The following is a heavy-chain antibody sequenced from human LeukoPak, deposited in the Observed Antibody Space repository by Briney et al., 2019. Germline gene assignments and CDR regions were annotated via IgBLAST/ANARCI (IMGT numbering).Heavy chain of an antibody. D-gene: IGHD5-24*01. CDR1: GFIFSDYY. CDR2: SRNKANSYST. Sequence: PGGSPRLSCAASGFIFSDYYMDWVRQAPGKGLEWVGRSRNKANSYSTEYAASVKGRFTISKDESKNLLYLQMNSLKMEDTAVYYCARGYKSFDNWGQGTLVTVSS. CDR3: ARGYKSFDN. J-gene: IGHJ4*02. V-gene: IGHV3-72*01.